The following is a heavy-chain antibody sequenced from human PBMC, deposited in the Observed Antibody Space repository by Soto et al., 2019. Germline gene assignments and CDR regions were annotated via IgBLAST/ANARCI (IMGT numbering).Heavy chain of an antibody. V-gene: IGHV3-30-3*01. Sequence: QVQLVESGGGVVQPGRSLRLSCAASGFTFSSYAMHWVRQAPGKGLEWVAVISYDGSNKYYADSVKGRFTISRDNSKNTLYLQMNSLRAEDTAVYYCARAEVAVGQWLPPFDYWGQGTLVTVSS. J-gene: IGHJ4*02. CDR3: ARAEVAVGQWLPPFDY. D-gene: IGHD6-19*01. CDR1: GFTFSSYA. CDR2: ISYDGSNK.